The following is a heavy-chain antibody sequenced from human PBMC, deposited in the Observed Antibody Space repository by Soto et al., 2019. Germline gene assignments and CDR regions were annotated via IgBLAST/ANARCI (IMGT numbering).Heavy chain of an antibody. J-gene: IGHJ4*03. V-gene: IGHV4-38-2*02. Sequence: SETLSLTCTVSGDSISSGSYWGWIRQPPGEGPEWIASISHGGTTFYNPSLKSRVSISVDSSKNQFSLSLTSVTAADTATYYSASVQVMVVAGSILDYWGAGTLVTVSS. D-gene: IGHD6-19*01. CDR2: ISHGGTT. CDR3: ASVQVMVVAGSILDY. CDR1: GDSISSGSY.